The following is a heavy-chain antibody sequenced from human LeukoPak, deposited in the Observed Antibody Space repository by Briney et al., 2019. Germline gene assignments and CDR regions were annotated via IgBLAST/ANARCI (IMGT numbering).Heavy chain of an antibody. CDR2: ISGSGGTS. V-gene: IGHV3-23*01. CDR3: ARGRPIMITFGGVCYFDS. CDR1: GFIFSRYG. Sequence: GGSLRLSCAASGFIFSRYGMSWVRQAPGKGLEWVSAISGSGGTSYYADSVKGRFTISRDNAKNSLYLQMNSLRAEDTAVYYCARGRPIMITFGGVCYFDSWGQGTLVTVSS. J-gene: IGHJ4*02. D-gene: IGHD3-16*01.